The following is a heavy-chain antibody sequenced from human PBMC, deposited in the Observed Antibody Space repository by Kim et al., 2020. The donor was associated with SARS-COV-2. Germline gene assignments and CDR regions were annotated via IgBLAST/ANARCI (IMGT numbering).Heavy chain of an antibody. CDR1: GGSNSDYF. D-gene: IGHD1-26*01. CDR3: ARHKSGGRFSFEY. V-gene: IGHV4-59*08. CDR2: IHYSGST. Sequence: SETLSLTCTVSGGSNSDYFLSWVRQPPGMGLEWIGYIHYSGSTKYNPSLKSRVTISLDTSKNQLSLKLTSVTAADTAVYYCARHKSGGRFSFEYWGQGTLVTVSS. J-gene: IGHJ4*02.